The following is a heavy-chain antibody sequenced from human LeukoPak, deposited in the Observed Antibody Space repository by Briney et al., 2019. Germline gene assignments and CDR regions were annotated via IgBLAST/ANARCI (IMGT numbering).Heavy chain of an antibody. J-gene: IGHJ5*02. Sequence: GGSLRLSCVASEFTFSSYNMNWVRQAPGKGLEWVSSISSSNDYIYYADSVKGRFTISRDNAKNSLYLQMKSLSAEDTAVYYCARGKTSQNIVTRKTYNWFDPWGQGTLVTVSS. CDR2: ISSSNDYI. D-gene: IGHD2/OR15-2a*01. V-gene: IGHV3-21*01. CDR3: ARGKTSQNIVTRKTYNWFDP. CDR1: EFTFSSYN.